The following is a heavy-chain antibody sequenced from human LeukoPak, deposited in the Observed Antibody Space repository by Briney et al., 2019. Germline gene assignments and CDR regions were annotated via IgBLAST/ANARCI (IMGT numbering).Heavy chain of an antibody. CDR1: GFTFTSSA. Sequence: ASVKVSCKASGFTFTSSAMQWVRQARGQRLEWIGWIVVGSGNTNYAQKFQERVTITRDMSTSTAYMELSSLRSEDTAVYYCARAVMVAVAGGRFDCWGQGTLVTVSS. D-gene: IGHD6-19*01. CDR3: ARAVMVAVAGGRFDC. J-gene: IGHJ4*02. CDR2: IVVGSGNT. V-gene: IGHV1-58*02.